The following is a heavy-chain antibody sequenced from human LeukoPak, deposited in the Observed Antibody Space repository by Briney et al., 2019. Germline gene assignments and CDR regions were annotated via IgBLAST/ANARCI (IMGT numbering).Heavy chain of an antibody. CDR1: GYSISSGYY. Sequence: SETLSLTCTVSGYSISSGYYWGWIRQPPGKGLEWIGSIYHSGSTYYNPSLKSRVTISVDTSKNQFSLKLSSVTAADTAVYYCATEPCSSTSCPYWGQGTLVTVSS. J-gene: IGHJ4*02. CDR2: IYHSGST. CDR3: ATEPCSSTSCPY. V-gene: IGHV4-38-2*02. D-gene: IGHD2-2*01.